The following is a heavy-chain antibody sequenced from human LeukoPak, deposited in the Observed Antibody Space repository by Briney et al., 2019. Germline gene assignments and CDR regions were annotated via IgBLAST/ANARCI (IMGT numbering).Heavy chain of an antibody. CDR1: GGSLSSYY. V-gene: IGHV4-59*06. Sequence: SETLSLTCTVSGGSLSSYYWSWIRQPPGKGLEWIGYIYYSGSTYYHPSLTRRVTISVDTSKNQFSLKLSSVTAADTAVYYCAVAYYDSSGYYRDAFDIWGQGTMVTVSS. J-gene: IGHJ3*02. CDR2: IYYSGST. CDR3: AVAYYDSSGYYRDAFDI. D-gene: IGHD3-22*01.